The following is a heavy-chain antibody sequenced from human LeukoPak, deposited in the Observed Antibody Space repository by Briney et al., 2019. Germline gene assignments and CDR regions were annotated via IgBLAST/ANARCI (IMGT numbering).Heavy chain of an antibody. Sequence: PGGSLRLSCTASGFTFGDYDMSWVRQAPGKGLEWVANIKHDGSEKYYVDSVKGRFTMSRDNAKNSLYLQMNSLRSEDTALYYCAKALKRYCSGGTCYHFDYWGQGTLVTVSS. CDR1: GFTFGDYD. V-gene: IGHV3-7*03. D-gene: IGHD2-15*01. CDR3: AKALKRYCSGGTCYHFDY. CDR2: IKHDGSEK. J-gene: IGHJ4*02.